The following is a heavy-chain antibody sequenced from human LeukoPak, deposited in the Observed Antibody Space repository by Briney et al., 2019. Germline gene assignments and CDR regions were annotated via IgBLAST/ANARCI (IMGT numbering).Heavy chain of an antibody. J-gene: IGHJ5*02. CDR3: ARFGGPDLQHNWFDL. V-gene: IGHV5-51*01. CDR1: GFSGYW. CDR2: IFPPDSNT. D-gene: IGHD1-1*01. Sequence: GESLKISCQGFGFSGYWIAWVRQMPGKGLEWMAIIFPPDSNTRYNPSFQGQVTISADKSTNTAYLPWSSLKASDTGMYYCARFGGPDLQHNWFDLWGQGTLVTVSS.